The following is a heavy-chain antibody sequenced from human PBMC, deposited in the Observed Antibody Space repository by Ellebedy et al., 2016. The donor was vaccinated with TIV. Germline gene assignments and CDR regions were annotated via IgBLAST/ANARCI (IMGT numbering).Heavy chain of an antibody. J-gene: IGHJ3*02. CDR3: ARDTVPAALDAFDI. V-gene: IGHV3-21*01. Sequence: GESLKISCAASGFTFSASAMHWVRQAPGKGLEWVSSISDFSAYRFYADSVKGRFTISRDNAKNSLYLQMDSLRAEDTAVYYCARDTVPAALDAFDIWGQGTMVTVSS. CDR1: GFTFSASA. D-gene: IGHD2-2*01. CDR2: ISDFSAYR.